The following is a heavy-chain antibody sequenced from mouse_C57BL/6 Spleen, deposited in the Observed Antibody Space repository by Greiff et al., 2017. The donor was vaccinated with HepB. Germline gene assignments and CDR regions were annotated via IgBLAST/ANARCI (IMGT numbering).Heavy chain of an antibody. V-gene: IGHV1-82*01. CDR3: ASNWVEDY. CDR2: IYPGDGDT. Sequence: LVKPGASVKISCKASGYAFSSSWMNWVKQRPGKGLEWIGRIYPGDGDTNYNGKFKGKATLTADKSSSTAYMQLSSLTSEDSAVYFCASNWVEDYWGQGTTLTVSS. J-gene: IGHJ2*01. D-gene: IGHD4-1*02. CDR1: GYAFSSSW.